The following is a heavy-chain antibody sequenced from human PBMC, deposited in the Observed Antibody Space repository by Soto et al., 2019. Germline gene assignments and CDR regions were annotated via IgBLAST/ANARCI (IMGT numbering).Heavy chain of an antibody. CDR2: IYSSGAT. J-gene: IGHJ5*02. V-gene: IGHV3-23*01. D-gene: IGHD2-2*02. Sequence: EVQLLESGGGLVQPGGSLRLSCAASGFTFSSYAMTWVRQAPGKGLEWVSAIYSSGATYYAYSVKGRFTISRDNSKNTLYLPVNFLRAEDTAVYYCSKTLGPTAIHPFSWGQGTLVTVSS. CDR3: SKTLGPTAIHPFS. CDR1: GFTFSSYA.